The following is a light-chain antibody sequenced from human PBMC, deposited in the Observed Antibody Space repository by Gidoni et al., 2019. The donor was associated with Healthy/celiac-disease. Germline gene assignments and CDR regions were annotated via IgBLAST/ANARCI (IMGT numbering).Light chain of an antibody. Sequence: EIVLTQSPGTRSLSPGERATLSCRASHNVSSSYLAWYQQKPGQAPRLLIYGASSRATGIPYRFSGSGSGTDFTLTISSLEPEDFAVYYCQQYGSSPLFTFXPXTKVDIK. J-gene: IGKJ3*01. CDR3: QQYGSSPLFT. CDR1: HNVSSSY. CDR2: GAS. V-gene: IGKV3-20*01.